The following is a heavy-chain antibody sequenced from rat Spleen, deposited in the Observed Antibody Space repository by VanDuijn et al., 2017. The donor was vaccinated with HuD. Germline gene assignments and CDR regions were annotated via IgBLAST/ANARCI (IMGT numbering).Heavy chain of an antibody. D-gene: IGHD1-2*01. J-gene: IGHJ1*01. CDR1: GFTFSNYG. CDR2: ISSDGGRN. CDR3: ARRTIAAIFRYFDF. Sequence: EVQLVESGGGLVQPGRSLKLSCAASGFTFSNYGMAWVRQTPTKGLEWVATISSDGGRNFYRDSVKGRFTISRDNAKSTLYLQMDSLRSEDTATYYCARRTIAAIFRYFDFWGPGTMVTVSS. V-gene: IGHV5-29*01.